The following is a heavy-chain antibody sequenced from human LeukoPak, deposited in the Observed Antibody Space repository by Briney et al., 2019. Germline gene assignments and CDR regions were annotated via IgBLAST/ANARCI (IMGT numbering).Heavy chain of an antibody. Sequence: GGSLRLSCAASGFTFSSYGMSWVRQAPGKGLEWVSGIGGSGDNTHYGDSVKGRFTVSRDNSKNTLYLQMNSLRADDTAVYYCAKEVWSSGLDHFDYWGQGTLVTVSS. D-gene: IGHD6-19*01. CDR1: GFTFSSYG. CDR2: IGGSGDNT. J-gene: IGHJ4*02. CDR3: AKEVWSSGLDHFDY. V-gene: IGHV3-23*01.